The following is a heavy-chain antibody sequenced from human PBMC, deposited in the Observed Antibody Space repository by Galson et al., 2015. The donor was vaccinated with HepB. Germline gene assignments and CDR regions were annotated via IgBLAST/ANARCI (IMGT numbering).Heavy chain of an antibody. Sequence: SLRLSCAASGFTFSSYSMNWVRQAPEKGLEWVSSISSSSSYIYYADSVKGRFTISRDNAKNSLYLQMNSLRAEDTAVYYCARDTSGYDPLGARDYWGQGTLVTVSS. D-gene: IGHD5-12*01. V-gene: IGHV3-21*01. CDR1: GFTFSSYS. CDR3: ARDTSGYDPLGARDY. CDR2: ISSSSSYI. J-gene: IGHJ4*02.